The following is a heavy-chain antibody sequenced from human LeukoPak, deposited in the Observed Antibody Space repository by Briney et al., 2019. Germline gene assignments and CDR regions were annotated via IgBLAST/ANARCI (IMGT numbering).Heavy chain of an antibody. CDR2: IIPIFGTA. V-gene: IGHV1-69*13. CDR3: ASAVGYDGTTYY. CDR1: GGTFSSYA. Sequence: SVKVSCKASGGTFSSYAISWVRQAPGQGLKWMGGIIPIFGTANYAQKFQGRVTITADESTSTAYMELSSLRSEDTAVYYCASAVGYDGTTYYWGQGTLVTVSS. D-gene: IGHD1-7*01. J-gene: IGHJ4*02.